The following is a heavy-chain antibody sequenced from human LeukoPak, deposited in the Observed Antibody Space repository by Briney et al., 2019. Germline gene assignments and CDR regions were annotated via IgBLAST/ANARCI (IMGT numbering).Heavy chain of an antibody. CDR2: ISAHNGNT. Sequence: ASVKVSCKASGYTFTSYGISWVRQAPGQGLEWMGWISAHNGNTNYAQKLQGRVTMTTDTSTSTAYMELRSLRSDDTAVYYCARDDIFGELFKVDYWGQGTLVTVSS. CDR3: ARDDIFGELFKVDY. J-gene: IGHJ4*02. D-gene: IGHD3-10*01. V-gene: IGHV1-18*01. CDR1: GYTFTSYG.